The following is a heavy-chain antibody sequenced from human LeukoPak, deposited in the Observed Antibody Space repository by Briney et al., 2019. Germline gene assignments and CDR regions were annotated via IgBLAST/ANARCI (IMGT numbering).Heavy chain of an antibody. V-gene: IGHV1-18*01. CDR1: GYTFTSYG. J-gene: IGHJ6*03. CDR3: ARANQAGITMVRGVITYYYYYMDV. CDR2: ISAYNGNT. D-gene: IGHD3-10*01. Sequence: ASVKVSCKASGYTFTSYGISWVRQAPGQGLEWMGWISAYNGNTNYAQKLQGRVTMTTDTSTSTAYMELRSLRPDDTAVYYCARANQAGITMVRGVITYYYYYMDVWGKGTTVTVSS.